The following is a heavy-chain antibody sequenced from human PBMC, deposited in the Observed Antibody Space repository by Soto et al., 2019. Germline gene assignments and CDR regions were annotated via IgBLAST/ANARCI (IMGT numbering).Heavy chain of an antibody. D-gene: IGHD5-18*01. CDR3: ARDRDTAMASYFDY. J-gene: IGHJ4*02. Sequence: ASVNVSCKGCRYTFTRYFIHWLEQPPGQGLAGMGIINPSGGSTSYAQKFQGRVTMTRDTSTSTVYMELSSLRSEDTAVYYCARDRDTAMASYFDYWGQGTLVTVSS. CDR1: RYTFTRYF. V-gene: IGHV1-46*01. CDR2: INPSGGST.